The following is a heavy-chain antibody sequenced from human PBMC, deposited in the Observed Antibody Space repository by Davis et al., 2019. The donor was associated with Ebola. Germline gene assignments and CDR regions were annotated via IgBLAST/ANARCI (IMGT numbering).Heavy chain of an antibody. Sequence: SETLSLTCTVSGGSISSYYWSWIRQPPGKGLEWIGYIYHSGSTYYNPSLKSRVTISVDRSKNQFSLKLSSVTAADTAVYYCARERRYYDSYGMDVWGQGTTVTVSS. V-gene: IGHV4-59*12. CDR2: IYHSGST. CDR3: ARERRYYDSYGMDV. D-gene: IGHD3-22*01. CDR1: GGSISSYY. J-gene: IGHJ6*02.